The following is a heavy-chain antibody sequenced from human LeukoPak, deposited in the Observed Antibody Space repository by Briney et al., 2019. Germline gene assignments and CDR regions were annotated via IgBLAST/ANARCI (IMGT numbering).Heavy chain of an antibody. V-gene: IGHV3-53*01. Sequence: GGSLRLSCAASGFTVSSNYMSWVRQAPGKGLEWVSATYSGGSTYYADSVKGRFTISSDNSKNTLYLQMNSLRAEDTAVYFCARDHGDYSGKDYWGQGTLVTVSS. CDR2: TYSGGST. J-gene: IGHJ4*02. CDR3: ARDHGDYSGKDY. CDR1: GFTVSSNY. D-gene: IGHD4-17*01.